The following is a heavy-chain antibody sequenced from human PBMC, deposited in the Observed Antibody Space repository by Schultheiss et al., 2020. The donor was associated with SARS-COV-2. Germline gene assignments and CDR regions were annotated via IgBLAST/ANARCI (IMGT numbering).Heavy chain of an antibody. CDR3: ARSTPSIAARYYYYGMDV. Sequence: GESLKISCKGSGYRFSDYWIGWVRQMPGKGLEWMGIIYPGDSDTRYSPSFQGQVTISADKSISTAYLQWSSLKASDTAMYYCARSTPSIAARYYYYGMDVWGQGTTVTVSS. CDR2: IYPGDSDT. D-gene: IGHD6-6*01. CDR1: GYRFSDYW. J-gene: IGHJ6*02. V-gene: IGHV5-51*01.